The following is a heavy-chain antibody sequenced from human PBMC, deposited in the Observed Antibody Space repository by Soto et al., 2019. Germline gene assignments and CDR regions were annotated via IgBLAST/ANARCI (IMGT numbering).Heavy chain of an antibody. CDR3: ARGRATDTPNVNYFDY. CDR1: GGSFSGYY. V-gene: IGHV4-34*01. CDR2: INHSGST. J-gene: IGHJ4*02. D-gene: IGHD1-1*01. Sequence: SETLSLTCAVYGGSFSGYYLSWIRQPPGKGLEWIGEINHSGSTNYNPSLKSRVTISVDTSKNQFSLKLSSVTAADTAVYYCARGRATDTPNVNYFDYWGQGTLVTVYS.